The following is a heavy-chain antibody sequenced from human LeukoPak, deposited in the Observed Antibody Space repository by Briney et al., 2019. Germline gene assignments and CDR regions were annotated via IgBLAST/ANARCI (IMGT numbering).Heavy chain of an antibody. V-gene: IGHV3-30-3*01. CDR2: ISYDGSNK. CDR3: ARETTVAFDY. Sequence: GGSLRLSCAASGFTFSSYAMHWVRQAPGKGLEWVAVISYDGSNKYYADSVKGRFTNSRDNSKNTLYLQMNSLRAEDTAVYYCARETTVAFDYWGQGTLVTVSS. J-gene: IGHJ4*02. CDR1: GFTFSSYA. D-gene: IGHD4-23*01.